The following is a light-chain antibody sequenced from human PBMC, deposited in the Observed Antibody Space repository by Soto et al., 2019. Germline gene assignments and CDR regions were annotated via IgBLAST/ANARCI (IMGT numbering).Light chain of an antibody. J-gene: IGKJ2*01. CDR1: QSINRE. CDR3: QQGNNWPLT. CDR2: GAS. V-gene: IGKV3-15*01. Sequence: IVMTQSPATLSLSPGERAALSCRASQSINRELAWYQQKPGQPPRLLIYGASTMATGVPARFTGSESGTDFTLTISRLQSEDFAVYYCQQGNNWPLTFGQGTKLEIK.